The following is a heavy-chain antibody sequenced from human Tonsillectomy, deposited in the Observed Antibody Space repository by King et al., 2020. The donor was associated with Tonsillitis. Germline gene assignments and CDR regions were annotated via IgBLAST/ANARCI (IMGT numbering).Heavy chain of an antibody. J-gene: IGHJ4*02. Sequence: QLVQSGGGVVQPGGSLRLSCAASGFIFNTYVMHWVRQAPGKGLQWVAFIRYDGSNEYYADSVKGRFSISRDNSKNTLYLQINSLRAEDTAVYYCAKAESNYDFWSGFDYWGQGTLVTVSS. CDR2: IRYDGSNE. CDR1: GFIFNTYV. D-gene: IGHD3-3*01. V-gene: IGHV3-30*02. CDR3: AKAESNYDFWSGFDY.